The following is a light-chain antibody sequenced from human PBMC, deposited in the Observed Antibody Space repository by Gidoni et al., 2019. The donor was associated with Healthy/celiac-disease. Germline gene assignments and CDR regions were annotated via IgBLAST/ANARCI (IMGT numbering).Light chain of an antibody. CDR3: QQFNSYPFT. J-gene: IGKJ5*01. Sequence: GDRVTITCRASQGISSALAWYQQKPGKALQLLIYDASSLESGVPSRFSGSGSGTDFTLTIISLQPEDFATYYCQQFNSYPFTFGQGTRLEIK. CDR2: DAS. CDR1: QGISSA. V-gene: IGKV1-13*02.